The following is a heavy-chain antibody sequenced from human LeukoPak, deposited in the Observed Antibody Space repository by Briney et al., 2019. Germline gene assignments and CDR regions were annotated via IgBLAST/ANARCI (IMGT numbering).Heavy chain of an antibody. J-gene: IGHJ4*02. CDR3: ARDLPSGSYPFFDY. CDR1: GGSISSGGYY. Sequence: SQTLSLTCTVSGGSISSGGYYWSWIRQPPGEGLEWIGYIYYSGSTYYNPSLKSRVTISVDTSKNQFSLKLSSVTAADTAVYYCARDLPSGSYPFFDYWGQGTLVTVSS. D-gene: IGHD1-26*01. V-gene: IGHV4-31*03. CDR2: IYYSGST.